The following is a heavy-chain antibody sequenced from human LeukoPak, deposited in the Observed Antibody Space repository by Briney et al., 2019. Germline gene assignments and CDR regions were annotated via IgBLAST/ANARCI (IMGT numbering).Heavy chain of an antibody. Sequence: PGGSLRLSCEASGFAFSFFAMSWLRQAPGKGLEYVSAISSNGGSTDYADSVKGRFTISRDNSKNTLYLQMSSLRAEDTAVYYCVKGGDYYGSGSYGWVDYWGQGTLVTVSS. V-gene: IGHV3-64D*09. CDR3: VKGGDYYGSGSYGWVDY. D-gene: IGHD3-10*01. CDR2: ISSNGGST. CDR1: GFAFSFFA. J-gene: IGHJ4*02.